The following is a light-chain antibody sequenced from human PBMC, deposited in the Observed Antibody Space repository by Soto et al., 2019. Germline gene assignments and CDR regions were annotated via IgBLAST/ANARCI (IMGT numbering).Light chain of an antibody. J-gene: IGKJ1*01. V-gene: IGKV1-5*01. CDR2: DAS. CDR3: QQYNSPSKT. CDR1: QSISDW. Sequence: QMTQSPSTLAASVGGRVTITCRACQSISDWLAWYQQKPGRAPKLLIYDASILESGVPSRFGGSGSGTDFALTISSLQPDDFATYYCQQYNSPSKTFGQGTKVDIK.